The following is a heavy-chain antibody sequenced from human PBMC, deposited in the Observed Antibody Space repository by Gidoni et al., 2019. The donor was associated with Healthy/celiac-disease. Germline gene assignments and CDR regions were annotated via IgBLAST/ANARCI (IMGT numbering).Heavy chain of an antibody. CDR3: AKGEDRAEYFQH. CDR2: ISNDGSNK. Sequence: QVQLVVSGGGVVQPGRSLRLSCAAAGFTFSSYGTHWVRQAPGKGLEWVAVISNDGSNKYYADSVKGRFTISRDNSKNTLYLQMNSLRAEDTAVYYCAKGEDRAEYFQHWGQGTLGTVSS. CDR1: GFTFSSYG. J-gene: IGHJ1*01. V-gene: IGHV3-30*18.